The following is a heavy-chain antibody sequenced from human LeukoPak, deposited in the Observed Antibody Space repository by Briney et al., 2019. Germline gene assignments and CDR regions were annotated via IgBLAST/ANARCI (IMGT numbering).Heavy chain of an antibody. Sequence: GESLRISCKGSGYSFTSYWIGWVRQMPGKGLEWMGIIYPGDSDTRYSPSFQGQVTISADKSISTAYLQWSSLKASDTAMYYCARHKGRYSSSWHLLRFDAFDIWGQGTMVTVSS. J-gene: IGHJ3*02. CDR2: IYPGDSDT. V-gene: IGHV5-51*01. CDR1: GYSFTSYW. CDR3: ARHKGRYSSSWHLLRFDAFDI. D-gene: IGHD6-13*01.